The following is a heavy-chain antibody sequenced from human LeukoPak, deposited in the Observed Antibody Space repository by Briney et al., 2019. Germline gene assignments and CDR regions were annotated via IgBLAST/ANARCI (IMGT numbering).Heavy chain of an antibody. CDR1: GFTVSSNY. V-gene: IGHV3-53*01. Sequence: GGSLRLSCAASGFTVSSNYMNWVRQAPGKGLEWVSVIYSGGSTYYADSVKGRFTISRDNSKNTLYLQMNSLRAEDTAVYYCAGTYYYDKGAFDIWGQGTMVTVSS. CDR2: IYSGGST. D-gene: IGHD3-22*01. J-gene: IGHJ3*02. CDR3: AGTYYYDKGAFDI.